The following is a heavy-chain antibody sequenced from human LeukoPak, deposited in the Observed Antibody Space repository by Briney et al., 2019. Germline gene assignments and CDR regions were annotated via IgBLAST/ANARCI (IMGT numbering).Heavy chain of an antibody. CDR3: ARGHLPTPRSAMDV. D-gene: IGHD3-3*02. CDR1: GFTFSSYW. CDR2: VNSDESIT. V-gene: IGHV3-74*01. J-gene: IGHJ6*02. Sequence: GGSLRLSCAASGFTFSSYWVHWVRQAPGKGLVWVLRVNSDESITTYADSVNGRFTITRDNAKNTLYLQMKSLRAEDTAVYYCARGHLPTPRSAMDVWGQGTTVTVSS.